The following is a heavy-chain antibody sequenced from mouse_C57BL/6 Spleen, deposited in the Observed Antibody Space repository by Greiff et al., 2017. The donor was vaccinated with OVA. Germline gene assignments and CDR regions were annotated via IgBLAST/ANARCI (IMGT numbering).Heavy chain of an antibody. CDR3: VRGDDGSSYRGDWYFDV. J-gene: IGHJ1*03. D-gene: IGHD1-1*01. Sequence: EVQRVESGGGLVQPKGSLKLSCAASGFTFNTYAMHWVRQAPGKGLEWVARIRSKSSNYATYYADSVKDRFTISRDDSQSMLYLQMNNLKTEDTAMYYCVRGDDGSSYRGDWYFDVWGTGTTVTVSS. CDR2: IRSKSSNYAT. CDR1: GFTFNTYA. V-gene: IGHV10-3*01.